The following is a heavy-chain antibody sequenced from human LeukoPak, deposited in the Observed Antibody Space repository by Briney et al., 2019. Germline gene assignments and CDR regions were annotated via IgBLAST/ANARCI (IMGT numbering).Heavy chain of an antibody. CDR3: ARYTSSWFDS. D-gene: IGHD6-13*01. CDR2: IHYSGST. V-gene: IGHV4-59*08. Sequence: SETLSLTCTVSGGSISSYYWSWIRQPPGKGLEWIGYIHYSGSTNYNPSLKSRVTISLDTSKNQVSLKLSSVTAADTAVYYCARYTSSWFDSWGQGTLVTVSS. CDR1: GGSISSYY. J-gene: IGHJ5*01.